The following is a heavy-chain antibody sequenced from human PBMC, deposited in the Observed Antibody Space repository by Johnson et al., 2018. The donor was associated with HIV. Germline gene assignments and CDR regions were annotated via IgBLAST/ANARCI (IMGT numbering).Heavy chain of an antibody. CDR2: IYTGGST. D-gene: IGHD2-21*02. V-gene: IGHV3-66*01. J-gene: IGHJ3*02. CDR3: ARVPRKGVTPDAFDM. CDR1: GFTVSTNY. Sequence: VQLVESGGGLVHPGGSLRLSCAASGFTVSTNYMSWVRQAPGKGLEWVSLIYTGGSTFYADSVKGRFTISRDNSKNALYLQMNGLRADDTAVYFCARVPRKGVTPDAFDMWGQGTMVTVSS.